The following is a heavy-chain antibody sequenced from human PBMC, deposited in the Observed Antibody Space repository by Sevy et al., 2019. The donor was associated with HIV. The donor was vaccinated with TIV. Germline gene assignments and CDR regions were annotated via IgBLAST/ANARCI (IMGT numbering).Heavy chain of an antibody. Sequence: SETLSLTCTVSGGSISSGSYYWGWIRQPPAKGLEWIGSIYYSGSTYYNPSLKSRVTISVDTSKNQFSLKLSSVTAADTAVYYSARQGGIVAFYWGQGTLVTVSS. V-gene: IGHV4-39*01. CDR2: IYYSGST. CDR3: ARQGGIVAFY. CDR1: GGSISSGSYY. J-gene: IGHJ4*02. D-gene: IGHD1-26*01.